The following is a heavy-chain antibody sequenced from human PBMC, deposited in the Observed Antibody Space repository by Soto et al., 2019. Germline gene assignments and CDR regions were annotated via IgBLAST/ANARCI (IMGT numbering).Heavy chain of an antibody. Sequence: EVQLVESGGGLVQPGGSLQLSCAASDFTFGDSAVHWIRQASGNGLEWVGRIRGKSRNYATGYAASVKGRFTISRDDSRNPAYLQMNSLNTEDTAVYYCAYDLLYALDIWGQGTLVTVSS. J-gene: IGHJ1*01. CDR2: IRGKSRNYAT. CDR1: DFTFGDSA. D-gene: IGHD1-1*01. V-gene: IGHV3-73*01. CDR3: AYDLLYALDI.